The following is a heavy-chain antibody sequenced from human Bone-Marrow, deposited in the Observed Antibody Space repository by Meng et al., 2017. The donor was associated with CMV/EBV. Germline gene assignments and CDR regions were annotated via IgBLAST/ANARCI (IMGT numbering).Heavy chain of an antibody. Sequence: SETLSLTCTVSGGSVSSGSYYWSWIRQPPGKGLEWIGYIYYSGSTNYNPSLKSRVTISVDTSKNQFSLKLSSVTAADTAVYYCARLDLVFTHGEWGQGNLVNVSS. CDR2: IYYSGST. CDR3: ARLDLVFTHGE. V-gene: IGHV4-61*01. D-gene: IGHD7-27*01. CDR1: GGSVSSGSYY. J-gene: IGHJ4*02.